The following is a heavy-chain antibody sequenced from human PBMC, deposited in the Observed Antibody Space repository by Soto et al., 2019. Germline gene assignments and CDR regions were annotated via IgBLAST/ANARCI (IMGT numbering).Heavy chain of an antibody. CDR1: GFTFSSYS. CDR3: ARGRTVRDHDDLDL. CDR2: MSYDGNSK. D-gene: IGHD2-21*01. J-gene: IGHJ4*02. Sequence: QVQLVESGGGVVQPGRSLRLSCAASGFTFSSYSMHWVRQAPGKGLEWVAAMSYDGNSKYFADSVKGRFTISRDNSKNTLSLQMNGLGAEDSAVYYCARGRTVRDHDDLDLWGQGTLVTVSS. V-gene: IGHV3-30-3*01.